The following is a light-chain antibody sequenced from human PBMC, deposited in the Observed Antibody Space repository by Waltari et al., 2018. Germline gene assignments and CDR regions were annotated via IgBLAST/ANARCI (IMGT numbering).Light chain of an antibody. CDR1: QGISTY. J-gene: IGKJ4*01. V-gene: IGKV1-9*01. CDR3: LHLNNFPLS. CDR2: APS. Sequence: DIQLTQSPSFLSASVRDRVTITCRASQGISTYLAWYQQKPGKAPNPLIYAPSTLQSDIPSRFSGSGSGTEFTLTISSLQPEDFATYYCLHLNNFPLSFGGGTKVELK.